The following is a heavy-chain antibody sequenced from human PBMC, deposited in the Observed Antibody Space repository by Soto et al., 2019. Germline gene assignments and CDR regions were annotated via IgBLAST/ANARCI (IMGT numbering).Heavy chain of an antibody. J-gene: IGHJ5*02. CDR3: ARQEYYGDYVGWFDP. V-gene: IGHV4-39*01. CDR1: GGSISSSSYY. CDR2: IYYSGST. Sequence: SETLSLTCTVSGGSISSSSYYWGWIRQPPGKGLEWIGSIYYSGSTYYNPSLKSRVTISVDTSKNQFSLKLSSVTAADTAVYYCARQEYYGDYVGWFDPWGQGTLVTAPQ. D-gene: IGHD4-17*01.